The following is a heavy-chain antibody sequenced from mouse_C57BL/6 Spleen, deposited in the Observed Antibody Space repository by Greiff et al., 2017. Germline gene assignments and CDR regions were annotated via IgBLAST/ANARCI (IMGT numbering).Heavy chain of an antibody. CDR3: ARCYYYGSSQYYYAMDY. J-gene: IGHJ4*01. Sequence: VQLQQPGAELVKPGASVKLSCKASGYTFTSYWMQWVKQRPGQGLEWIGEIDPSDSYTNYNQKFKGKATLTVDTSSSTAYMQLSSLTSEDSAVYYGARCYYYGSSQYYYAMDYWGQGTSVTVSS. CDR2: IDPSDSYT. CDR1: GYTFTSYW. V-gene: IGHV1-50*01. D-gene: IGHD1-1*01.